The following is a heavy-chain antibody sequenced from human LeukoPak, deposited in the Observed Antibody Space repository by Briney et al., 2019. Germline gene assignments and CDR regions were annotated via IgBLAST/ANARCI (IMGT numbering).Heavy chain of an antibody. J-gene: IGHJ6*03. CDR1: GGSFSGYY. D-gene: IGHD5-18*01. V-gene: IGHV4-34*01. Sequence: SETLSLTCAVYGGSFSGYYWSWIRQPPGKGLEWIGEINHSGSTNYNPSLKSRVTISVDTSKNQFSLKLSSVTAADTAVYYCARGRGLSGYSLYYYYYMDVWGKGTTVTVSS. CDR2: INHSGST. CDR3: ARGRGLSGYSLYYYYYMDV.